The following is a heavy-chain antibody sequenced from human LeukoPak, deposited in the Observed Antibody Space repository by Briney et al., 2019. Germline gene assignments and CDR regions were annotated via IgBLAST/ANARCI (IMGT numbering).Heavy chain of an antibody. CDR3: ARAYYYDRSGYHSPYYYGMDV. CDR1: GFTFSSYS. CDR2: ISSSSGTT. J-gene: IGHJ6*02. Sequence: GGSLRLSCASSGFTFSSYSMNWVRQGPGKGLEWVSYISSSSGTTYYADSVKGRFTISRDNAEKSLYLQMNSLRAEDTAVYYCARAYYYDRSGYHSPYYYGMDVRGQGTTVTVFS. V-gene: IGHV3-48*01. D-gene: IGHD3-22*01.